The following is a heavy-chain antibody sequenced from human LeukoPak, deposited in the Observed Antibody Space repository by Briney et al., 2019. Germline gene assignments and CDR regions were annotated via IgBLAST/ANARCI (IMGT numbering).Heavy chain of an antibody. CDR1: GGSISSYY. Sequence: SETLSLTCTVSGGSISSYYWSWIRQPPGKGLEWIGYIYYSGSTNYNPSLKSRVTISVDTSKNQFSLKLSSVTAADTAVYYCATYFLRYFDWLSKSGDAFDIWGQGTMVTVSS. J-gene: IGHJ3*02. CDR3: ATYFLRYFDWLSKSGDAFDI. V-gene: IGHV4-59*01. D-gene: IGHD3-9*01. CDR2: IYYSGST.